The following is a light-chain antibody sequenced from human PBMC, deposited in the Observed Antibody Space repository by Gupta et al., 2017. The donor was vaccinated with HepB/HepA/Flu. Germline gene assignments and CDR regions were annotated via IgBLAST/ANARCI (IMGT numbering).Light chain of an antibody. V-gene: IGLV2-14*01. CDR3: SSYTSSSTPWV. CDR2: YVS. CDR1: SSDVGSYNY. J-gene: IGLJ3*02. Sequence: QSALTQPASVSGSPGQSITISCTGTSSDVGSYNYVSWYQQHPGKAPKRMMDYVSNRPSGVSNRFSCYKAGNKASRKISGLQAGDEADDYCSSYTSSSTPWVFGGGTKLTVL.